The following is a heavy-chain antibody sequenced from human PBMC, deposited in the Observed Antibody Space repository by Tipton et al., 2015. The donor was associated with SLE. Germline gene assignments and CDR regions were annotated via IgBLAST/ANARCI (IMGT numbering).Heavy chain of an antibody. V-gene: IGHV3-64*04. Sequence: SLRLSCAASGFTFSSYAMHWVRQAPGKGLEYVSAISSNGVSTYYADSVKGRFTISRDNSKNTLYLQMNSLRAEDTAVYNCARDSAQSVRYFDYWGQGTLVTVSS. D-gene: IGHD3-10*01. CDR3: ARDSAQSVRYFDY. CDR2: ISSNGVST. CDR1: GFTFSSYA. J-gene: IGHJ4*02.